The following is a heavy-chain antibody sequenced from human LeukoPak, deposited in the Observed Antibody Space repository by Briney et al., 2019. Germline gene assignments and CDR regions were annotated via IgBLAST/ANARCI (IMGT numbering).Heavy chain of an antibody. CDR3: VCGYDTGVRYFDY. CDR1: GYSENFYG. J-gene: IGHJ4*02. V-gene: IGHV1-69*06. D-gene: IGHD5-12*01. Sequence: GASVKVSCKTSGYSENFYGITWVRQVAGQGLEWMGGIIPIFGTANYAQKFQGRVTITADKSTSTAYMELSSLRSEDTAVYYCVCGYDTGVRYFDYWGQGTLVTVSS. CDR2: IIPIFGTA.